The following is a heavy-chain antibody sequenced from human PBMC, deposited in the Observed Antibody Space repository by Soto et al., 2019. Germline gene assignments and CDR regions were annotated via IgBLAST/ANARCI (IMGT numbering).Heavy chain of an antibody. D-gene: IGHD6-6*01. V-gene: IGHV3-23*01. J-gene: IGHJ6*03. CDR3: AKGGWQLVPYHYYYMDV. CDR1: GFTFSSYA. CDR2: ISGSGGST. Sequence: GGSLRLSCAASGFTFSSYAMSWVRQAPGKGLEWVSAISGSGGSTYYADSVKGRFTISRDNSKNTLYLQMNSLRAEDTAVHYCAKGGWQLVPYHYYYMDVWGKGTTVTVSS.